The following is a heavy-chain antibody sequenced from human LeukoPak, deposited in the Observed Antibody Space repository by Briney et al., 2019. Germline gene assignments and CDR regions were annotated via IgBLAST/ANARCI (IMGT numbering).Heavy chain of an antibody. CDR2: IHPSGML. V-gene: IGHV4-31*03. D-gene: IGHD3-10*01. J-gene: IGHJ4*02. Sequence: SQTLSLTCTVSGASFNSDDQYWNWIRQSPGKGLEWIGSIHPSGMLYNNPSLESRVTISVDTSKNQFSLKLSSVTAADTAVYFCARDVGSGGGTFPTYHFDFWGPGTLVTVSS. CDR1: GASFNSDDQY. CDR3: ARDVGSGGGTFPTYHFDF.